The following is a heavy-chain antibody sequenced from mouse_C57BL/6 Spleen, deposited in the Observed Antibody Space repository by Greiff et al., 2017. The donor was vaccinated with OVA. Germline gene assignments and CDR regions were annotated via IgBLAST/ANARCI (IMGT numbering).Heavy chain of an antibody. J-gene: IGHJ1*03. Sequence: VKLVESGAELVKPGASVKISCKASGYAFSSYWMNWVKQRPGKGLEWIGQIYPGDGDTNYNGKFKGKATLTADKSSSTAYMQLSSLTSEDSAVYFCARDGYYLWYFDVWGTGTTVTVSS. CDR3: ARDGYYLWYFDV. V-gene: IGHV1-80*01. D-gene: IGHD2-3*01. CDR1: GYAFSSYW. CDR2: IYPGDGDT.